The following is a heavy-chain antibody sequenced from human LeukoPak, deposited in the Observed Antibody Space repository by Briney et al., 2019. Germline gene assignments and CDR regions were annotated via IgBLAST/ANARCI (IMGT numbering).Heavy chain of an antibody. Sequence: ASVKVSCKASGYTFTSYAMHWVRQAPGQRLEWMEWINAGNGNTKYSQKFQGRVTITRDTSASTAYMELSSLRSEDTAVYYCARLITFGGVIVFDYWGQGTLVTVSS. CDR2: INAGNGNT. J-gene: IGHJ4*02. D-gene: IGHD3-16*02. V-gene: IGHV1-3*01. CDR1: GYTFTSYA. CDR3: ARLITFGGVIVFDY.